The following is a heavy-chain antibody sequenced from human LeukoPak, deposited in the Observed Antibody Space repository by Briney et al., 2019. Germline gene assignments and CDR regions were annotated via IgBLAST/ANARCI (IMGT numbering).Heavy chain of an antibody. Sequence: PSQTLSPTCTVSGGSISSGDYYWSWIRQPPGKGLEWIGYIYYSGSTYYNPSLKSRVTISVDTSKNQFSLKLSSVTAADTAVYYCARVYWGSSSSPIDYWGQGTLVTVSS. CDR3: ARVYWGSSSSPIDY. J-gene: IGHJ4*02. CDR1: GGSISSGDYY. CDR2: IYYSGST. D-gene: IGHD6-6*01. V-gene: IGHV4-30-4*08.